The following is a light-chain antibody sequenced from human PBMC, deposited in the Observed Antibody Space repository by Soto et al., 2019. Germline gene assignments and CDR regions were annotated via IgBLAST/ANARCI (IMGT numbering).Light chain of an antibody. CDR2: NNA. CDR1: SSNIGAGYA. V-gene: IGLV1-40*01. Sequence: QSVLTQPPSVSGAPGQRVTLSCTGSSSNIGAGYAVHWYQKLPGTGPKLLIYNNAIRPSGVPDRFSGSRSGTSASLAITGLQAEDEADYYCQSHDNSLSGFYVFGTGTKLTVL. CDR3: QSHDNSLSGFYV. J-gene: IGLJ1*01.